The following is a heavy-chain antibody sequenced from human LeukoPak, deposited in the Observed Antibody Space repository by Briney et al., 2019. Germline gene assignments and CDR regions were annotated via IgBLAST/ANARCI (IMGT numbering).Heavy chain of an antibody. J-gene: IGHJ3*02. Sequence: SETLSLTCTVSGYSISSGYYWGWIRQPPGKGLEWIGSIYHSGSTYYNPSLKSRVTISVDTSKNQFSLKLSSVTAADTAVYDCARDYPQYYDFWSGYSDAFDIWGQGTMVTVSS. D-gene: IGHD3-3*01. V-gene: IGHV4-38-2*02. CDR3: ARDYPQYYDFWSGYSDAFDI. CDR1: GYSISSGYY. CDR2: IYHSGST.